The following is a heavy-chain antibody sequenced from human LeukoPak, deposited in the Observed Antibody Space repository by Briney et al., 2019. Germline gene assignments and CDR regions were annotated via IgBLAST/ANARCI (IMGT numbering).Heavy chain of an antibody. D-gene: IGHD3-22*01. CDR1: GYTLTDYY. CDR3: ARVGYYESSGYYEY. Sequence: ASVKVSCKASGYTLTDYYMHWVRQAPGQGLEWMGRINPSSGGTNYAQKFQGRVTMTRDTSISTVYMELSRLRSDDTAVYYCARVGYYESSGYYEYWSQGTLVTVSS. CDR2: INPSSGGT. V-gene: IGHV1-2*06. J-gene: IGHJ4*02.